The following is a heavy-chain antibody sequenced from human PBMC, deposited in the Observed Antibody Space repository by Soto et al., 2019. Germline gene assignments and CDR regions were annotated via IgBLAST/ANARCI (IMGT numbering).Heavy chain of an antibody. CDR1: GGTFSSYA. J-gene: IGHJ6*02. CDR3: ASQRGVTGTYEHYYGRDV. V-gene: IGHV1-69*12. Sequence: QVQLVQSGAEVKKPGSSVKVSCKASGGTFSSYAISWVRQAPGQGLEWMGGIIPIFGTANYAQKYQGRVTITADESTSTAYMELSSLRSEDTAVYYCASQRGVTGTYEHYYGRDVWGQGTTVTVSS. D-gene: IGHD1-7*01. CDR2: IIPIFGTA.